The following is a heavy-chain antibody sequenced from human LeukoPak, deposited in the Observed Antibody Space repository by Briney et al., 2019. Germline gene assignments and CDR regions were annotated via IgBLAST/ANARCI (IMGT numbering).Heavy chain of an antibody. CDR2: IYTSGST. V-gene: IGHV4-4*07. CDR1: GGSISSYY. CDR3: ARDSVKYYDFQSSWFDP. J-gene: IGHJ5*02. D-gene: IGHD3-3*01. Sequence: SETLSLTCTVSGGSISSYYWSWIRQPAGKGLEWIGRIYTSGSTNYNPSLKSRVTMSVDTSKNQFSLKLSSVTAADTAVYYCARDSVKYYDFQSSWFDPWGQGTLVTVSS.